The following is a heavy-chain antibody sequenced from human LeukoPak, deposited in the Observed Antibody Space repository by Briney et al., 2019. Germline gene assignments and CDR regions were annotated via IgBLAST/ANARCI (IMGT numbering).Heavy chain of an antibody. CDR2: ISSSSSYR. V-gene: IGHV3-21*04. Sequence: GGSLRLSCAASGFTLSSYSMNWVRQAPGKGLEWVSSISSSSSYRYYADSVKGRFTISRDNAKNSLYLQMNSLRAEDTAVYYCAKPWGSSPSGFDYWGQGTLVTVSS. J-gene: IGHJ4*02. D-gene: IGHD6-13*01. CDR1: GFTLSSYS. CDR3: AKPWGSSPSGFDY.